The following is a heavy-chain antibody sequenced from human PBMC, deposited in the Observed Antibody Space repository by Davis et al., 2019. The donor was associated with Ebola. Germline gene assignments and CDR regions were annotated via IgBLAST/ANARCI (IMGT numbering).Heavy chain of an antibody. CDR3: ARDSRWLVPGTYYYYGMDV. D-gene: IGHD6-19*01. CDR1: GGSISSGGYY. CDR2: IYYSGST. J-gene: IGHJ6*02. V-gene: IGHV4-31*03. Sequence: MPSETLSLTCTVSGGSISSGGYYWSWIRQHPGKGLEWIGYIYYSGSTYYNPSLKSRVSISIDTSKNQFSLNLSSVTAADTAVYYCARDSRWLVPGTYYYYGMDVWGQGTTVTVSS.